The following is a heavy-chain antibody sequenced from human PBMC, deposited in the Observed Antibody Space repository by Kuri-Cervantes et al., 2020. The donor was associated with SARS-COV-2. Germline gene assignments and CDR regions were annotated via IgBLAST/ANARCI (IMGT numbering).Heavy chain of an antibody. D-gene: IGHD6-13*01. J-gene: IGHJ4*02. V-gene: IGHV3-48*01. CDR2: ISSSSSTI. Sequence: GESLKISCAASGFTFSSYWMSWVRQAPGKGLEWVSYISSSSSTIYYADSVKGRFTISRDNAKSSLYLQMNSLRAEDTAVYYCARDGGLAAAGKFDYWGQGTLVTVSS. CDR1: GFTFSSYW. CDR3: ARDGGLAAAGKFDY.